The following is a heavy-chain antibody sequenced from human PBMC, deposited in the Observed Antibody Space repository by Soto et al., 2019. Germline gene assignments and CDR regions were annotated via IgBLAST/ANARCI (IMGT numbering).Heavy chain of an antibody. CDR2: IYYSGST. CDR3: ASVGNTAEYFQH. D-gene: IGHD4-17*01. Sequence: RSLTCTVSGGSISSGDYYWSWIRQPPGKGLEWIGYIYYSGSTYYNPSLKSRVTISVDTSKNQFSLKLSSVTAADTAVYYCASVGNTAEYFQHWGQGTLVTVSS. CDR1: GGSISSGDYY. V-gene: IGHV4-30-4*01. J-gene: IGHJ1*01.